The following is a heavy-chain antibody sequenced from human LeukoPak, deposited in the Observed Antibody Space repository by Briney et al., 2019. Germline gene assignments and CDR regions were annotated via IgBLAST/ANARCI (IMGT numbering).Heavy chain of an antibody. CDR2: IWYDGSNK. D-gene: IGHD3-9*01. CDR1: GFTFSSYG. J-gene: IGHJ4*02. Sequence: GSLRLSCAASGFTFSSYGMHWVRQAPGKGLEWVAVIWYDGSNKYYADSVKGRFTISRDNSKNTLYLQMNSLRAEDTAVYYCARVPVYDILTGPYFDYWGQGTLVTVSP. CDR3: ARVPVYDILTGPYFDY. V-gene: IGHV3-33*01.